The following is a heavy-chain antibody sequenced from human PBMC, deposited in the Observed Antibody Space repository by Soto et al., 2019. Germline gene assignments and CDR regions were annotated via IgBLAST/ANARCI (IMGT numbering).Heavy chain of an antibody. CDR1: GFTFNIYG. CDR3: AKDQASGEGSFDS. J-gene: IGHJ4*02. Sequence: GGSLRLSCAASGFTFNIYGMHWVRQAPDKGLEWVALISHDGSNQYYADSVKGRFTISRDNSKNTLFLQMNSLRADDTAVYYFAKDQASGEGSFDSWGQGTLVTVSS. D-gene: IGHD2-21*01. V-gene: IGHV3-30*18. CDR2: ISHDGSNQ.